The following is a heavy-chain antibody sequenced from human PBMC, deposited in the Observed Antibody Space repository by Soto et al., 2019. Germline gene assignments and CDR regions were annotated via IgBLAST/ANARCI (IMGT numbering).Heavy chain of an antibody. J-gene: IGHJ4*02. V-gene: IGHV3-74*01. CDR1: GFTFGSHW. Sequence: GGSLRLSCASSGFTFGSHWMHWVRQAPGKGLVYVSRISSGGTTTNYAESVKGRFTISRDNARNTLYLQMNSLRVEDAAVYYCARFGTSYDTSGFLYWGQGTPVTVSS. D-gene: IGHD3-22*01. CDR3: ARFGTSYDTSGFLY. CDR2: ISSGGTTT.